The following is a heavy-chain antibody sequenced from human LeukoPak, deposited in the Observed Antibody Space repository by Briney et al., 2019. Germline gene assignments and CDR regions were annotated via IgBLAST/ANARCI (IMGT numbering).Heavy chain of an antibody. D-gene: IGHD7-27*01. CDR3: ARGPLGGNWFDP. V-gene: IGHV3-7*01. J-gene: IGHJ5*02. CDR2: IKQDGSKK. Sequence: GGSLRLSCAASGFTFSSHWMTWVRQAPGKGLEWVANIKQDGSKKNYVDSVKGRFTISRDNAKNSLYLQMNSLRGDDTAVYYCARGPLGGNWFDPWGQGTLVTVSS. CDR1: GFTFSSHW.